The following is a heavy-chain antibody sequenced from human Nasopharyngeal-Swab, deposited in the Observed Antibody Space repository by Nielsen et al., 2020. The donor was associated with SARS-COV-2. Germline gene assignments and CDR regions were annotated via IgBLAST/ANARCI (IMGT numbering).Heavy chain of an antibody. V-gene: IGHV1-3*01. CDR2: INAGNGNT. D-gene: IGHD3-16*01. J-gene: IGHJ4*02. Sequence: WGRQAPGRRLEWMGWINAGNGNTKYSQKFQGRVTITRDTSASTAYMDLSSLRSEDTAVYYCARDGYYDYVWGSSTSYFDYWGQGTLVTVSS. CDR3: ARDGYYDYVWGSSTSYFDY.